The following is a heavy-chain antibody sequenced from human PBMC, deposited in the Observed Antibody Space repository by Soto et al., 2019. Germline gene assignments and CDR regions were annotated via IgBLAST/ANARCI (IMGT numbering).Heavy chain of an antibody. J-gene: IGHJ6*02. CDR3: ARDLPSDYDILTGYIYYGMDV. Sequence: ASVKVSCKASGYTFTGYYMHWVLQAPGQGLEWMGWINPNSGGTNYAQKFQGRVTMTRDTSISTAYMELSRLRSDDTAVYYCARDLPSDYDILTGYIYYGMDVWGQGTTVTVSS. V-gene: IGHV1-2*02. CDR2: INPNSGGT. D-gene: IGHD3-9*01. CDR1: GYTFTGYY.